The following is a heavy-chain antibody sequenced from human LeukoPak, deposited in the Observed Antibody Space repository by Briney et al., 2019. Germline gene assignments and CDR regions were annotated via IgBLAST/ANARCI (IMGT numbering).Heavy chain of an antibody. CDR3: ALSLGATTVREFDY. V-gene: IGHV2-5*02. CDR2: IYWDDDK. D-gene: IGHD1-26*01. CDR1: GFSLSTSGAG. Sequence: SGPTLVKPTQTLTLTCTFSGFSLSTSGAGVGWIRQPPGKALEWLALIYWDDDKRYSPSLKSRLTITKDTSKNQVVLTMTNMDPVDTATYYCALSLGATTVREFDYWGQGTLVTVSS. J-gene: IGHJ4*02.